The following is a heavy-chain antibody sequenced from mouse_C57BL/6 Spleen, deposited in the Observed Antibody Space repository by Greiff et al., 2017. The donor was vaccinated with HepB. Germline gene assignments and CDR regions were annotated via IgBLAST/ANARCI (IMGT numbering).Heavy chain of an antibody. V-gene: IGHV1-54*01. D-gene: IGHD2-1*01. Sequence: QVQLQQSGAELVRPGTSVKVSCKASGYAFTNYLIEWVKQRPGQGLEWIGVINPGSGGTNYNEKCKGKATLTADKSSSTAYMQLSSLTSEDSAVYFCARSGGNYAWFAYWGQGTLVTVSA. CDR2: INPGSGGT. CDR1: GYAFTNYL. CDR3: ARSGGNYAWFAY. J-gene: IGHJ3*01.